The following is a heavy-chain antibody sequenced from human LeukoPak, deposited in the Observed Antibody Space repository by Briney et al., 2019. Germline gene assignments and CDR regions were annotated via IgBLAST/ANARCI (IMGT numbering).Heavy chain of an antibody. CDR1: GGSISSNY. D-gene: IGHD3-10*01. CDR3: ARGLPMASLFFDS. Sequence: PSETLSLTCTVSGGSISSNYWSWMRQPPGKGLEWIGYLYSSGGSNYNPSFKSRVTMSLDTSKKEFSLKLTSVTAADTAVYFCARGLPMASLFFDSWGQGILVIVSS. CDR2: LYSSGGS. J-gene: IGHJ4*02. V-gene: IGHV4-59*01.